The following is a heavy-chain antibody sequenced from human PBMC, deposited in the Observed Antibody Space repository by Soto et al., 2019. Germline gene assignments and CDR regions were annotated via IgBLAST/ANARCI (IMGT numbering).Heavy chain of an antibody. V-gene: IGHV1-18*01. CDR2: INTYHGNT. CDR3: ARSPGYSASWGYFYYGMKI. CDR1: GYTFTNYG. D-gene: IGHD6-13*01. Sequence: QVQLVQSGAELKKPGASVKVSCKASGYTFTNYGISWVRQAPGQGLEWMGWINTYHGNTKYAQKLQGRVTMTKDTSTRTAYMGLTSLRSDDTAVYYCARSPGYSASWGYFYYGMKIWGQGTTVIVSS. J-gene: IGHJ6*02.